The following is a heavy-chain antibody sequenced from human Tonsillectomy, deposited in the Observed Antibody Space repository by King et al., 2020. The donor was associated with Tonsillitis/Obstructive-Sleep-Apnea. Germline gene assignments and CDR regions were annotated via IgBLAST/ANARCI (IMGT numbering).Heavy chain of an antibody. CDR2: INHSGSS. CDR3: ARAGIIVEDAFDI. D-gene: IGHD2-15*01. Sequence: QLQLQQWGAGLLKPSETLSLTCAVYGGSLSGYYWSWIRQPPGKGLEWIGEINHSGSSNYNPSLKSRVTISVDTSKNHLSLNLSSVTAADTAVYYCARAGIIVEDAFDIWGQGTMVTVSS. J-gene: IGHJ3*02. V-gene: IGHV4-34*01. CDR1: GGSLSGYY.